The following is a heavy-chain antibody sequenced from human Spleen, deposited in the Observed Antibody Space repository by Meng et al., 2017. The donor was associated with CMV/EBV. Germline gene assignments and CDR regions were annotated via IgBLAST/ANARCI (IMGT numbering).Heavy chain of an antibody. J-gene: IGHJ4*02. CDR2: ISYDGSNK. V-gene: IGHV3-30-3*01. D-gene: IGHD4-17*01. CDR3: ARGLRINYFDY. Sequence: LSLTCAASGFTFSSYAMHWVRQAPGKGLEWVAVISYDGSNKYYADSVKGRFTISRDNSKNTLYLQMNSLRAEDTAVYYCARGLRINYFDYGGQGTLVTVSS. CDR1: GFTFSSYA.